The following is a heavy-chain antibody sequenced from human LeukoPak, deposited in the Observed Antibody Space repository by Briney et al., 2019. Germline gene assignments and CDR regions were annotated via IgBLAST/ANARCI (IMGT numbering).Heavy chain of an antibody. D-gene: IGHD2-2*01. V-gene: IGHV3-48*01. CDR3: ARGVPAAISNWYFDL. CDR1: GFTFSTYG. J-gene: IGHJ2*01. CDR2: VSPNGYTI. Sequence: GGSLRLSCAASGFTFSTYGMTWVRQAPGKGLEWVSYVSPNGYTIHYADSVKGRFTISRDNAKDSLYLQMNSLRAEDTAVYYCARGVPAAISNWYFDLWGRGTLVTVSS.